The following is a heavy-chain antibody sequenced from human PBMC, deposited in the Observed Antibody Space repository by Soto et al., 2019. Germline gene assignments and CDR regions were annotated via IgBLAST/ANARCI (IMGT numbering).Heavy chain of an antibody. CDR3: ARGALYAFYLDV. CDR1: GFTFSSYW. CDR2: IKSDGITT. J-gene: IGHJ6*03. D-gene: IGHD3-16*01. V-gene: IGHV3-74*01. Sequence: EVQLVESGGGLGQPGGSLRLSCAASGFTFSSYWLHWVRQAPGKGLMWVSRIKSDGITTNYADSVKGRFTISRDNARNTVYLQMNSLRGDDTAVYFCARGALYAFYLDVWGKGTTVTVSS.